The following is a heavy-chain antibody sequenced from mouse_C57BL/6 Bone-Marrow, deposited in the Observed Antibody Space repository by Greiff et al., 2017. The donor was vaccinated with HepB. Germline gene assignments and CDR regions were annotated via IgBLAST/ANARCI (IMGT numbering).Heavy chain of an antibody. CDR3: AREGIYYDYDEGFAY. Sequence: QVQLQQPGAELVMPGASVKLSCKASGYTFTSYWMHWVKQRPGQGLEWIGEIDPSDSYTNYNQKFKGKSTLTVDKSSSTAYMQLSSLTSEDSAVYYCAREGIYYDYDEGFAYWGQGTLVTVSA. V-gene: IGHV1-69*01. D-gene: IGHD2-4*01. CDR2: IDPSDSYT. CDR1: GYTFTSYW. J-gene: IGHJ3*01.